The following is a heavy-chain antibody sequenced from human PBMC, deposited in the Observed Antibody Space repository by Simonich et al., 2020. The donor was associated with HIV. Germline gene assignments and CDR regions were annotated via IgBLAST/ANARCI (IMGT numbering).Heavy chain of an antibody. J-gene: IGHJ4*02. D-gene: IGHD3-3*01. V-gene: IGHV4-34*01. CDR3: ARRDRELILYFDY. Sequence: QVQLQQWGAGLLKPSETLSLTCAVYGGSFSGYYWSWIRQPPGKGLEWIGEINPSGITNYKSSLNSRPTISVDKSKNQFSLKLSSVTAADTAIYYCARRDRELILYFDYWGQGNLVTVSS. CDR1: GGSFSGYY. CDR2: INPSGIT.